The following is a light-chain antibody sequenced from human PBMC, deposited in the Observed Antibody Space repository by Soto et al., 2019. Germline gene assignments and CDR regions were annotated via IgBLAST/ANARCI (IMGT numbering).Light chain of an antibody. CDR3: QSYDSSLSGSV. Sequence: QSVLTQPPSVSGAPGQRVTISCTGSSSNIGAGYDVHWYQQLPGTAPKLLIYGYTYRPSGVPDRFSGSKSGTSASLAITGLQAEDEADYYCQSYDSSLSGSVFGGGTKLTVL. J-gene: IGLJ2*01. CDR2: GYT. CDR1: SSNIGAGYD. V-gene: IGLV1-40*01.